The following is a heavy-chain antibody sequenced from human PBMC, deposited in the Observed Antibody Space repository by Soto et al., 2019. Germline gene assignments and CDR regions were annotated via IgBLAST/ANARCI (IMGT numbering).Heavy chain of an antibody. D-gene: IGHD3-3*01. CDR1: GFTFSSYG. J-gene: IGHJ6*02. Sequence: GGSLRLSCAASGFTFSSYGMHWVRQAPGKGLEWVAVIWYDGSNKYYADSVKGRFTISRDNSKNTLYLQMNSLRAEDTAVYYCARDRRPPGQVLRFLEWLEPTTVGGADVWGQGTTVTVSS. CDR2: IWYDGSNK. CDR3: ARDRRPPGQVLRFLEWLEPTTVGGADV. V-gene: IGHV3-33*01.